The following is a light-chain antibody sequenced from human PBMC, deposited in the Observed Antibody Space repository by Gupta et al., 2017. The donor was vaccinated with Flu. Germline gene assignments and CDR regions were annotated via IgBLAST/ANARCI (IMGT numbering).Light chain of an antibody. CDR3: QAYDSSNWV. J-gene: IGLJ3*02. V-gene: IGLV6-57*03. CDR1: SGSMASNY. CDR2: EDN. Sequence: TVTISCTRSSGSMASNYVQWYQQRPGSAPTTVIYEDNQRPSGVPDRFSGSIDSSSNSASLTISGLKTEDEADYYCQAYDSSNWVFGGGTKLTVL.